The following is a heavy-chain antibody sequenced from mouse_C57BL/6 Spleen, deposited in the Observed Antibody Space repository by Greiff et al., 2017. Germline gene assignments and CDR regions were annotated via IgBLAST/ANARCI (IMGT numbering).Heavy chain of an antibody. V-gene: IGHV5-4*01. D-gene: IGHD2-4*01. J-gene: IGHJ3*01. CDR2: ISDGGSYT. CDR1: GFTFSSYA. Sequence: EVKVVESGGGLVKPGGSLKLSCAASGFTFSSYAMSWVRQTPEKRLEWVATISDGGSYTYYPDNVKGRFTISRDNAKNNLYLQMSHLKSEDTAMYYCARDQDYDYDEWFAYWGQGTLVTVSA. CDR3: ARDQDYDYDEWFAY.